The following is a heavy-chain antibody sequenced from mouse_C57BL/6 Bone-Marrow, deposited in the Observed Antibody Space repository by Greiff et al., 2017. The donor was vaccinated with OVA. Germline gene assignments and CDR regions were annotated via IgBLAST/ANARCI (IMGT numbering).Heavy chain of an antibody. J-gene: IGHJ2*01. CDR2: IYPGSGST. CDR3: ARLGNGSSDGDY. CDR1: GYTFTSYW. Sequence: QVQLQQPGAELVKPGASVKMSCKASGYTFTSYWITWVKQRPGQGLEWIGDIYPGSGSTNYNEKFKSKATLTVDTSSSTAYMQLSSLTSEDSAVYYCARLGNGSSDGDYWGQGTTLTVSS. D-gene: IGHD1-1*01. V-gene: IGHV1-55*01.